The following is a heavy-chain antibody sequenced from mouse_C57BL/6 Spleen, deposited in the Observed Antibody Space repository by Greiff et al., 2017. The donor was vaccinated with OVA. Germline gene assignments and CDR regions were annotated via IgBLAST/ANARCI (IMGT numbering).Heavy chain of an antibody. D-gene: IGHD2-3*01. CDR3: ARAYDGYYRGFDY. CDR2: ISDGGSYT. V-gene: IGHV5-4*03. J-gene: IGHJ2*01. CDR1: GFTFSSYA. Sequence: EVKVVESGGGLVKPGGSLKLSCAASGFTFSSYAMSWVRQTPEKRLEWVATISDGGSYTYYPDNVKGRFTISRDNAKNNLYLQMSHLKSEDTAMYYCARAYDGYYRGFDYWGQGTTLTVSS.